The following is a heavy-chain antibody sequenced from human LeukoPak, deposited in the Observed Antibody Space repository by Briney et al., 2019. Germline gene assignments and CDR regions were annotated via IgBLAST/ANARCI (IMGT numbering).Heavy chain of an antibody. D-gene: IGHD1-26*01. J-gene: IGHJ1*01. CDR1: GGSINSGDYY. CDR2: IYYSGTT. Sequence: SETLSLTCTVSGGSINSGDYYWSWIRQPPGKGLEWIGYIYYSGTTYYNPSLKSRVTISVDTSKNQFSLKLTSVTAADTAVYYCATIFGGGATPLKYFQHWGQGTLVTVSS. V-gene: IGHV4-30-4*08. CDR3: ATIFGGGATPLKYFQH.